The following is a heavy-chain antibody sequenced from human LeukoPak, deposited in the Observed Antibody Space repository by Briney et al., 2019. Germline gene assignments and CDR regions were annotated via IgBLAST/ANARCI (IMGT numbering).Heavy chain of an antibody. CDR3: AGDYNSLTGLNY. V-gene: IGHV3-73*01. J-gene: IGHJ4*02. D-gene: IGHD3-9*01. CDR2: IRTQANNDAT. Sequence: GGSLTLSCAASGFTFSDSAMHWVRQASGKGLEWLGRIRTQANNDATAYGASVKGRFIISRDDSRNTAYLQMNSLKTEDTAVYYCAGDYNSLTGLNYWGQGTLVTVSS. CDR1: GFTFSDSA.